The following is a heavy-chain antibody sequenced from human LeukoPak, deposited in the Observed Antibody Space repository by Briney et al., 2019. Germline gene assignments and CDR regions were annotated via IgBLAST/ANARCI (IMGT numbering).Heavy chain of an antibody. CDR1: GGPISSGGYS. CDR3: ARNSGPALD. Sequence: SETLSLTCTVSGGPISSGGYSWSWIRQHPGKGLEWIGYIYYSGSTYYNPSLKSRVTISVDTSKNQFSLKLSSVTAADTAVYYCARNSGPALDWGQGTLVTVSS. V-gene: IGHV4-31*03. D-gene: IGHD5-12*01. CDR2: IYYSGST. J-gene: IGHJ4*02.